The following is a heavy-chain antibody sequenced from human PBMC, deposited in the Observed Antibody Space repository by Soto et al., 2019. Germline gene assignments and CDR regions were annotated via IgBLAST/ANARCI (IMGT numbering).Heavy chain of an antibody. D-gene: IGHD6-6*01. CDR1: GFTFSDYY. J-gene: IGHJ4*02. V-gene: IGHV3-11*01. CDR2: ISNSGGTL. CDR3: ARFLPSARGVFDS. Sequence: QVQLVESGGGLVKPGGSLRLSCAASGFTFSDYYMSWIRQAPGKGLEWVSYISNSGGTLYYADSVKGRFTISRDNAKNTLYLQMNSLRADDTAVYYCARFLPSARGVFDSWGQGTLVTVSS.